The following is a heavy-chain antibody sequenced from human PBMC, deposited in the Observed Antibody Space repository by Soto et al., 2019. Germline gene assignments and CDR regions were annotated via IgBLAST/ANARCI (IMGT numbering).Heavy chain of an antibody. CDR3: TRDLDTSGSDPISEY. Sequence: PGGSLRLSCAVSGFTFGSDGMSWVRQAPGKGLEWVANINRGGSERYYVDSVKGRFTISRDNAKNSLYLQMNSLRVEDTDVYYCTRDLDTSGSDPISEYWGQGTLVTVSS. V-gene: IGHV3-7*03. J-gene: IGHJ4*02. CDR1: GFTFGSDG. D-gene: IGHD3-22*01. CDR2: INRGGSER.